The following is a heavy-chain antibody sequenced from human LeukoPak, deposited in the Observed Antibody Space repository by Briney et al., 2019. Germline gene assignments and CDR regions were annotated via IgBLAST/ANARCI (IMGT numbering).Heavy chain of an antibody. V-gene: IGHV1-46*01. CDR2: INPSGGST. Sequence: ASVKVSCKASGYTFTTYSINWVRQAPGQGLEWMGIINPSGGSTTYAQKFQGRVTMTRDTSTSTVHMELSSLRSEDTAVYYCARELISGDWTWDIWGQGTMVTDSS. D-gene: IGHD2-21*02. CDR1: GYTFTTYS. CDR3: ARELISGDWTWDI. J-gene: IGHJ3*02.